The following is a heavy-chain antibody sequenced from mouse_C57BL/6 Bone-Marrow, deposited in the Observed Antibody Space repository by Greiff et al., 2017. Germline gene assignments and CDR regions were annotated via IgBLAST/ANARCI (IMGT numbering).Heavy chain of an antibody. D-gene: IGHD1-1*01. CDR1: GFSLTSYG. V-gene: IGHV2-2*01. CDR3: ARVTTVVHFDY. J-gene: IGHJ2*01. Sequence: QVQRQQSGPGLVQPSQSLSITCTVSGFSLTSYGVHWVRQSPGKGLEWLGVIWSGGSTDYNAAFISRLSISKDNSKSQVFFKMNSLQADDTAIYYCARVTTVVHFDYWGQGTTLTVSS. CDR2: IWSGGST.